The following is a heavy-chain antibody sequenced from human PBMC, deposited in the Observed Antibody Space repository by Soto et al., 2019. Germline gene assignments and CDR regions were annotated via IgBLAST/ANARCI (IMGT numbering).Heavy chain of an antibody. CDR3: ARDLPDRLDYYYYMDV. V-gene: IGHV4-31*03. J-gene: IGHJ6*03. CDR2: IYYSGST. Sequence: PSATLSLTCTVSGGSISSGGYYWSWIRQHPGKGLEWIGYIYYSGSTYYNPSLKSRVTISVDTSKNQFSLKLSSVTAADTALYYCARDLPDRLDYYYYMDVWGKGTTVTVSS. CDR1: GGSISSGGYY.